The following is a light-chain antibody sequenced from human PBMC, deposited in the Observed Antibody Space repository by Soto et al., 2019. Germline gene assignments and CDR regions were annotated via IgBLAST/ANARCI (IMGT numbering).Light chain of an antibody. J-gene: IGKJ3*01. V-gene: IGKV1-39*01. CDR3: QQNHSAPFT. Sequence: DIQMTQSPFSLSASLGDRVTITCRASQSISDYLNWYQQKPGKGPKLLIFAASSLQVGVPSRFSGSGSWKDFTLTISSLQPDDFATYFCQQNHSAPFTFGPGTTVDIK. CDR2: AAS. CDR1: QSISDY.